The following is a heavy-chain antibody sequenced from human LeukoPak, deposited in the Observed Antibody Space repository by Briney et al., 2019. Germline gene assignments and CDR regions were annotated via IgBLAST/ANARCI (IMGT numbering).Heavy chain of an antibody. J-gene: IGHJ4*02. CDR2: IIPIFGTA. Sequence: SVKVSCKASGGTFSSYAISWVRQAPGQGLEWMGGIIPIFGTANYAQKFQGRVTITADKSTSTAYMELSSLRSEDTAVYYCARVEVAVAGRRVFDYWGQGTLVTVSS. V-gene: IGHV1-69*06. D-gene: IGHD6-19*01. CDR1: GGTFSSYA. CDR3: ARVEVAVAGRRVFDY.